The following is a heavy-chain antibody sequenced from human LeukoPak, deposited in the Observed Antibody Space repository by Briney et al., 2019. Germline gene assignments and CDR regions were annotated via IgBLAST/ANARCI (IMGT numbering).Heavy chain of an antibody. Sequence: GGSLRLSCAASGFTVSSNYMSWVRQAPGKGLEWVSYISSSGSTIYYADSVKGRFTISRDNAKNSLYLQMNSLRAEDTAVYYCASLKYYYDSSGYYGDYWGQGTLVTVSS. CDR3: ASLKYYYDSSGYYGDY. J-gene: IGHJ4*02. CDR1: GFTVSSNY. V-gene: IGHV3-11*01. CDR2: ISSSGSTI. D-gene: IGHD3-22*01.